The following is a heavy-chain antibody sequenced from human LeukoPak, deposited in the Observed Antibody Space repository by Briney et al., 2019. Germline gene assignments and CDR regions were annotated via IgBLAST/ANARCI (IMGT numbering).Heavy chain of an antibody. CDR1: AGTFSSYA. CDR3: PRGGSYHYYHYMAV. Sequence: GATVKVSCKASAGTFSSYAISWVRQAPGQGLEWMGGIIPIFGTANYAQKFQGRVTITTDESTSTAYMELSSLRSEDTAVYYCPRGGSYHYYHYMAVWAKGTTVTVSS. CDR2: IIPIFGTA. D-gene: IGHD1-26*01. J-gene: IGHJ6*03. V-gene: IGHV1-69*05.